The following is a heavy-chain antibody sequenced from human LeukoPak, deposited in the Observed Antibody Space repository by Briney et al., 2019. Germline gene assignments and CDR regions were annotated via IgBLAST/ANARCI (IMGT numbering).Heavy chain of an antibody. D-gene: IGHD3-10*01. CDR1: GFTFTYYW. CDR3: ARVGGTTLVQGVDF. J-gene: IGHJ4*02. Sequence: AGSLRLSCAASGFTFTYYWMGWVRQAPGKRLEWVANIKHDGSEKYYVDSVKGRFTISRDNAKNSLYLQMNSLSAEDTAVYYCARVGGTTLVQGVDFWGQGTLVTVSS. CDR2: IKHDGSEK. V-gene: IGHV3-7*03.